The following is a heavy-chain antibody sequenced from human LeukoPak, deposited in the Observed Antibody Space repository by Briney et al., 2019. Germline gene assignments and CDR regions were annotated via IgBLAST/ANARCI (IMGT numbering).Heavy chain of an antibody. CDR3: ARRGGSGSYPFDY. J-gene: IGHJ4*02. V-gene: IGHV5-51*01. Sequence: SGESLKISCKGSGYIFTSYWIGWVRQLPGKGLEWMGIIYPGDSDTRYSPSFQGQVTISADKSISTAYLQWSSLKASDTAMYYCARRGGSGSYPFDYWGQGTLVTVSS. CDR2: IYPGDSDT. CDR1: GYIFTSYW. D-gene: IGHD3-10*01.